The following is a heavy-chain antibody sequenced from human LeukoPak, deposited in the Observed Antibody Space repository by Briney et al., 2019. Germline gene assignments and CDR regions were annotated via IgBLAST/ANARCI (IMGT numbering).Heavy chain of an antibody. CDR3: AKRGGCCSGDCYPDN. V-gene: IGHV3-20*04. J-gene: IGHJ4*02. CDR2: ISWNGLSI. CDR1: GLPLEEYG. Sequence: GGSLRLSCEASGLPLEEYGMNWIRQRPGKGLEWVAGISWNGLSIHYADSVKGRFTISRDDAKKSLFLHMDGLSAEDTAFYYGAKRGGCCSGDCYPDNWGQGTLVIVSS. D-gene: IGHD2-21*02.